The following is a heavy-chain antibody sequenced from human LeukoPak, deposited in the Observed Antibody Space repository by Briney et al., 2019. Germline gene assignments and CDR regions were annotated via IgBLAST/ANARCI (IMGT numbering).Heavy chain of an antibody. Sequence: ASVKVSCKASGYTFSNYGICWVRQAPGQGLEWMGWVSVHTGNTYYAQKFQARVTMTTDTSTTTAYMELRSLRSDDTAVYYCAKDKAVTTEVTQHFQHWGQGTLVTVSS. V-gene: IGHV1-18*01. D-gene: IGHD4-23*01. CDR2: VSVHTGNT. J-gene: IGHJ1*01. CDR1: GYTFSNYG. CDR3: AKDKAVTTEVTQHFQH.